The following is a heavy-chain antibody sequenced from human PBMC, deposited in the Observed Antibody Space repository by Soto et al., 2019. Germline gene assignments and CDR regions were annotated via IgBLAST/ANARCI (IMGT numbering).Heavy chain of an antibody. D-gene: IGHD3-22*01. CDR1: GGSISSSSYY. V-gene: IGHV4-39*01. Sequence: SETLSLTCTVSGGSISSSSYYWGWIRQPPGKGLEWIGRIYYSGSTYYNPSLKSQVTISVDTSNNMFSLKLSSVTAVDTALYYCARRLYYDSSGFEGGGMDVWGQGTTVTVSS. J-gene: IGHJ6*02. CDR3: ARRLYYDSSGFEGGGMDV. CDR2: IYYSGST.